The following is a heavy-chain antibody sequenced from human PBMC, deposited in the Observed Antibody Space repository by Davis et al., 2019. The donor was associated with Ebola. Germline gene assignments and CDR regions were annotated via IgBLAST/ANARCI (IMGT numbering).Heavy chain of an antibody. J-gene: IGHJ4*02. CDR3: ARERITMIVVASEIDY. D-gene: IGHD3-22*01. CDR2: IKQDGSEK. Sequence: GGSLRLSCSASGFTFSSYGMHWVCQAPGKGLGWVANIKQDGSEKYYVDSVKGRFTISRDNAKNSLYLQMNSLRAEDTAVYYCARERITMIVVASEIDYWGQGTLVTVSS. CDR1: GFTFSSYG. V-gene: IGHV3-7*01.